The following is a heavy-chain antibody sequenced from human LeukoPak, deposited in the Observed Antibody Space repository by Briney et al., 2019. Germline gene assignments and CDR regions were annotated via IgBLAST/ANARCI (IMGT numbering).Heavy chain of an antibody. CDR2: IKSKTDGGTT. Sequence: GGSLRLSCAASGFTFSNTWMSWVRQAPGKGLEWVGRIKSKTDGGTTDYAAPVKGRFTISRDDSKNALYLQMNSLKTEDTAVYYCTTYGSGDAFDIWGQGTVVTVSS. V-gene: IGHV3-15*01. J-gene: IGHJ3*02. CDR1: GFTFSNTW. D-gene: IGHD6-19*01. CDR3: TTYGSGDAFDI.